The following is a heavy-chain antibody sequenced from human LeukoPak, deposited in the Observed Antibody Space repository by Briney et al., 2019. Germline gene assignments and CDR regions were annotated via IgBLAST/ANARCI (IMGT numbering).Heavy chain of an antibody. CDR1: GFTFSSYA. J-gene: IGHJ4*02. CDR3: AKYQAIVVVVAQDY. V-gene: IGHV3-23*01. Sequence: GGSLRLSCAASGFTFSSYAMSWVRQAPGKGLEWVSAISGSGGSTYYADSVKGRFTISRDNSKDTLYLQMNSLRAEDTAVYYCAKYQAIVVVVAQDYWGQGTLVTVSS. CDR2: ISGSGGST. D-gene: IGHD2-15*01.